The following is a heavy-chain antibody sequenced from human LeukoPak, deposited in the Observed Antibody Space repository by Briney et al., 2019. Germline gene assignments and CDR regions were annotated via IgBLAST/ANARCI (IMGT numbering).Heavy chain of an antibody. CDR3: ARVGGYGDYIDY. V-gene: IGHV1-46*01. CDR2: INPSGGST. J-gene: IGHJ4*02. CDR1: GYTFTSYY. Sequence: ASVKVSCKASGYTFTSYYMHWVRPAPGQGLEWMGIINPSGGSTSYTQKFQGRVTMTRDMSTSTVYMELSSLRSEDTAVYYCARVGGYGDYIDYWGQGTLVTVSS. D-gene: IGHD4-17*01.